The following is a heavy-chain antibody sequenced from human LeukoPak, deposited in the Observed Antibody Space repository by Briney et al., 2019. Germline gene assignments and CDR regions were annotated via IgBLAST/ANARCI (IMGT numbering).Heavy chain of an antibody. CDR1: GFTFSNFA. V-gene: IGHV3-23*01. Sequence: GGSLRLSCAASGFTFSNFAMSWVRQAPGKGLEWVSTISASGDTTYHTDSVKGRFTISRDNSKNTLYLQMNSLRADDTAIYYCAKDLLDSGYDFDYWGQGTLVTVSS. J-gene: IGHJ4*02. CDR3: AKDLLDSGYDFDY. CDR2: ISASGDTT. D-gene: IGHD5-12*01.